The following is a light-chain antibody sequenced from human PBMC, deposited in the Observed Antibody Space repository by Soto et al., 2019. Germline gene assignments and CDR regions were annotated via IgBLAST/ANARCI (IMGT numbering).Light chain of an antibody. CDR1: QSVSSN. J-gene: IGKJ1*01. V-gene: IGKV3-15*01. Sequence: EILMTQSPATLSVSPGERATLSCSASQSVSSNLAWYQQKPGQAPRLLIYGASTRATGIPARFSGSGSGTEFTLTISSLQSEDFAVYYCQQYNNWPPWKFGQGTKVDIK. CDR3: QQYNNWPPWK. CDR2: GAS.